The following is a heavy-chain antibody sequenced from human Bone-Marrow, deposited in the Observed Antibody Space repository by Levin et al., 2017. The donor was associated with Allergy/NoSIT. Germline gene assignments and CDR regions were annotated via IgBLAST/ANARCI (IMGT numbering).Heavy chain of an antibody. J-gene: IGHJ4*02. Sequence: SGPTLVKPTQTVTLTCTFSGFSLDTSGVRVIWIRQPPGQALEWLARIDWDDDKFYRTSLKTRLTISKDTSKNQVVLTMTNMDPADTATYYCARISSSGSDDSHFEYWGQGTVVTVSS. CDR2: IDWDDDK. D-gene: IGHD1-26*01. V-gene: IGHV2-70*04. CDR3: ARISSSGSDDSHFEY. CDR1: GFSLDTSGVR.